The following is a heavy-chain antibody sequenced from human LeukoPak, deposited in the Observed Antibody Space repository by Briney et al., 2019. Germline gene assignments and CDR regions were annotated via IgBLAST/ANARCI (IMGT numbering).Heavy chain of an antibody. J-gene: IGHJ4*02. CDR2: FDPEDGET. CDR3: ATLSSGWYYAFDY. CDR1: GYTLTDFS. Sequence: GGSLRVSCTVSGYTLTDFSMHWVRQAPGKGLEWMGDFDPEDGETIYAQNVQGRVTMTEDTSTDTAYMELSSLRSEDAAVYHCATLSSGWYYAFDYWGQGTLVTVSS. V-gene: IGHV1-24*01. D-gene: IGHD6-19*01.